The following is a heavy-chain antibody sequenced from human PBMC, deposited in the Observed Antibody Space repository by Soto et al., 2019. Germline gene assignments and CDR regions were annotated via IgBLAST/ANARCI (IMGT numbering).Heavy chain of an antibody. D-gene: IGHD3-9*01. CDR3: AKVSYDILTASDY. CDR1: GFTFSNYV. J-gene: IGHJ4*02. Sequence: GGSLRLSCAASGFTFSNYVMSWVRQAPGRGLEWVSGISGSGGSTYYADSVKGRFTISRDNFKNTLYLQMNSLRAEDTAVYYCAKVSYDILTASDYWGQGTLVTVSS. CDR2: ISGSGGST. V-gene: IGHV3-23*01.